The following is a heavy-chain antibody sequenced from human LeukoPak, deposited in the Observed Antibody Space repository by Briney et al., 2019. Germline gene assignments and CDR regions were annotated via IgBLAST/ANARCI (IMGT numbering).Heavy chain of an antibody. Sequence: SGGSLRLSCIASGFTFRNYAMSWVRQAPGKGLEWVSAISGGGNSIYYADSMKGRFTISRDNSQNTLFLQMDSLRVEDTAVYYCANSVVRGDSGSAPRSWGQGTLVTVSS. CDR1: GFTFRNYA. CDR2: ISGGGNSI. D-gene: IGHD3-10*01. J-gene: IGHJ4*02. CDR3: ANSVVRGDSGSAPRS. V-gene: IGHV3-23*01.